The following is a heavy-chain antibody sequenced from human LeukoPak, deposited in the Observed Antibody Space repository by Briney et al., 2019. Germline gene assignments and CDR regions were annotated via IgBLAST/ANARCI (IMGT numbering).Heavy chain of an antibody. D-gene: IGHD4-11*01. CDR1: GYTFTSYY. CDR3: ARDLGAKDDYSNYLNWFDP. Sequence: ASVKVSCKASGYTFTSYYMHWVRQAPGQGLEWMGIINPSGGSTSYAQKFQGRVTMTRDMSTSTVYMELSSLRSEDTAVYYCARDLGAKDDYSNYLNWFDPWGQGTLVTVSS. J-gene: IGHJ5*02. CDR2: INPSGGST. V-gene: IGHV1-46*01.